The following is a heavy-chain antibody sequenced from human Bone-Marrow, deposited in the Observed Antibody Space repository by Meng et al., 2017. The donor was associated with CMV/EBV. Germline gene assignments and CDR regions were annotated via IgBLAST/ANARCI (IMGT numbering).Heavy chain of an antibody. Sequence: GGSLRLSCAASGFTFSSYSMNWVRQAPGKGLEWVANIKQDGSEKYYVDSVKGRFTISRDNAKNSLYLQMNSLRTEDTAVYYCARGGQWLVPEFDIWGQGTMVTV. D-gene: IGHD6-19*01. J-gene: IGHJ3*02. CDR3: ARGGQWLVPEFDI. V-gene: IGHV3-7*04. CDR2: IKQDGSEK. CDR1: GFTFSSYS.